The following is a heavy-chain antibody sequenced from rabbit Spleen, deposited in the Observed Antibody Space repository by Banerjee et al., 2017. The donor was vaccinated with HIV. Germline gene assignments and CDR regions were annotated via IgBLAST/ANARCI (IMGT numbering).Heavy chain of an antibody. CDR2: IGTGSGST. CDR1: GFSFSSGYY. V-gene: IGHV1S45*01. J-gene: IGHJ4*01. Sequence: QEQLVESGGGLVRPEASLTLTCKASGFSFSSGYYISWVRQAPGKGLEWIGGIGTGSGSTYYASWAKVRFTISKPSSTTVTLQITSLTAADTASYFCASGYSDVYFTLWGPGTLVTVS. D-gene: IGHD1-1*01. CDR3: ASGYSDVYFTL.